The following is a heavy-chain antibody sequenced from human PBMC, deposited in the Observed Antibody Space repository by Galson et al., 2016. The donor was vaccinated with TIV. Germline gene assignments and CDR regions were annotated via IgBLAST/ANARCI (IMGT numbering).Heavy chain of an antibody. Sequence: CAISGDSVSSTSAAWNWIRQSPSRGLEWLGRTYYRSTRYNDYAASLKRRITINPDTSKNQFSLQLTSVTPEGAAVYYCARGAPSVFGVIMTLDYWGQGTLVTVSS. CDR2: TYYRSTRYN. J-gene: IGHJ4*02. CDR3: ARGAPSVFGVIMTLDY. CDR1: GDSVSSTSAA. V-gene: IGHV6-1*01. D-gene: IGHD3-3*01.